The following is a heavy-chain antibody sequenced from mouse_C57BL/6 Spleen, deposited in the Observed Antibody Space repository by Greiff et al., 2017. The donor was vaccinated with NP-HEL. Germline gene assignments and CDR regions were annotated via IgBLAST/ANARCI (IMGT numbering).Heavy chain of an antibody. D-gene: IGHD1-1*01. J-gene: IGHJ1*03. CDR2: ISYSGST. Sequence: EVQLVESGPGMVKPSQSLSLTCTVTGYSITSGYDWHWIRHFPGNKLEWMGYISYSGSTNYNPSLKSRISITHDTSKNHFFLKLNSVTTEDTATYYCARERITTGYFDVWGTGTTVTVSS. CDR1: GYSITSGYD. CDR3: ARERITTGYFDV. V-gene: IGHV3-1*01.